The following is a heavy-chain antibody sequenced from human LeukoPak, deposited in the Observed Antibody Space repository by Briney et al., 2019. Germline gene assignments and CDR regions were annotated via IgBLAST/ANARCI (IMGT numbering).Heavy chain of an antibody. D-gene: IGHD3-16*01. CDR2: ISGSGANT. CDR1: GFTVSSNY. Sequence: GGSLRLSCAASGFTVSSNYMSWVRQAPGKGLEWVSAISGSGANTYYADSLKGRFTISRDNSKNTLYLQMNSLRAEDTAVYYCAKDHHYDYVWGFPSADYWGQGTLVTVSS. V-gene: IGHV3-23*01. J-gene: IGHJ4*02. CDR3: AKDHHYDYVWGFPSADY.